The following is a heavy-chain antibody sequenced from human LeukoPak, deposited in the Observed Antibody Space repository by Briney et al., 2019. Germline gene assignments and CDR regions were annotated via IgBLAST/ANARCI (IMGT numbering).Heavy chain of an antibody. D-gene: IGHD2-15*01. V-gene: IGHV3-9*01. CDR3: AKAPATYYNYYMDV. Sequence: PGGSLRLSCAASGFTFDDYAMHWVRQAPGKGLEWVSGISWNSGSIGYADSVKGRFTISRDNSKNTLYLQMNSLRAEDTAVYYCAKAPATYYNYYMDVWGKGTTVTVSS. CDR2: ISWNSGSI. CDR1: GFTFDDYA. J-gene: IGHJ6*03.